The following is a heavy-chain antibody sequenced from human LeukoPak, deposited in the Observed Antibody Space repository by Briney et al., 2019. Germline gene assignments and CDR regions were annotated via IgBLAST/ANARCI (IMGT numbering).Heavy chain of an antibody. J-gene: IGHJ5*02. CDR1: GGSISSGSYY. V-gene: IGHV4-39*07. CDR3: ARGSPYGRNWFDP. CDR2: INHSGST. Sequence: SETLSLTCTASGGSISSGSYYWSWIRQPPGKGLEWIGEINHSGSTNYNPSLKSRVTISVDTSKNQFSLKLSSVTAADTAVYYCARGSPYGRNWFDPWGQGTLVTVSS. D-gene: IGHD3-10*01.